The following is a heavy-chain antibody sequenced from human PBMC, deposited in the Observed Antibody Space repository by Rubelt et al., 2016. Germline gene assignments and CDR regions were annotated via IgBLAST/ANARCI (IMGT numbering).Heavy chain of an antibody. J-gene: IGHJ4*02. Sequence: QVQLVQSGAEVKKPGASVKVSCKVSGYTLTELSMHWVRRAPGKGLEWMGGFDPEDGETIYAQTSQGGLTMTRDTPTSTVYMVRSSLSAEDAAVFYCARGRDSGWLTPPGFYFDYWGQGTLVTVSS. CDR2: FDPEDGET. D-gene: IGHD6-19*01. CDR1: GYTLTELS. CDR3: ARGRDSGWLTPPGFYFDY. V-gene: IGHV1-24*01.